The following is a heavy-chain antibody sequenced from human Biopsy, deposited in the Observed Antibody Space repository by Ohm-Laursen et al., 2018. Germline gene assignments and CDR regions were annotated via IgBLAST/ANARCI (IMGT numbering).Heavy chain of an antibody. D-gene: IGHD4-23*01. Sequence: SLRLSCAASGVTLSGYGMNWVRQAPGKGLEWVAVISYDGSNKYYADSVKGRFTISRDNSKNTLYLQMNSLRAEDTAVYYCAKDMGSGYGGNSGDAFDIWGQGTMVTVSS. CDR3: AKDMGSGYGGNSGDAFDI. V-gene: IGHV3-30*18. CDR2: ISYDGSNK. CDR1: GVTLSGYG. J-gene: IGHJ3*02.